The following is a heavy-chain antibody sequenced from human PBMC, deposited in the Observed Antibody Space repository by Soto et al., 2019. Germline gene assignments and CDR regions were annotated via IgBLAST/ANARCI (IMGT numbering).Heavy chain of an antibody. CDR2: ISSSGSTI. D-gene: IGHD2-15*01. CDR3: ARVVGYCSGGSCYSVWYYSDYMDV. V-gene: IGHV3-11*01. J-gene: IGHJ6*03. CDR1: GFTFSDYY. Sequence: QVQLVESGGGLVKPGGSLRLSCAASGFTFSDYYMSWIRQAPGKGLEWVSYISSSGSTIYYADSVKGRLTISRHNAKNSLYLQMNSLSAEAAAVYYCARVVGYCSGGSCYSVWYYSDYMDVWCKGTTVTVSS.